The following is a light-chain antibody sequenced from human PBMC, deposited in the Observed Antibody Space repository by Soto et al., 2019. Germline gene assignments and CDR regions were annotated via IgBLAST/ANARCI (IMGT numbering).Light chain of an antibody. J-gene: IGKJ5*01. Sequence: EIVLTQSPATLSLSPGERATLSCRASQSVGGHLAWYQQKPGQAPRLLIYDASDRATGIPARFSGSGSETDFTLAISSLEPDDFALYYCQQRNTCPPSITFGQGTRLEIK. CDR1: QSVGGH. CDR3: QQRNTCPPSIT. V-gene: IGKV3-11*01. CDR2: DAS.